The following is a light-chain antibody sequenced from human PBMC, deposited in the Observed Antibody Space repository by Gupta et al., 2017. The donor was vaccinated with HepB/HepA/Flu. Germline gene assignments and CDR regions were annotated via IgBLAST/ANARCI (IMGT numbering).Light chain of an antibody. CDR3: QSADSTWV. Sequence: SYELTQPPSVSVSPGQTARITCSGDALPKKSVYWYQQKPGQAPVLVVYKDSERPSGIPERFTGSSSGTIVTLSISGVQAEDEADCYCQSADSTWVFGGGTKLTVL. J-gene: IGLJ3*02. V-gene: IGLV3-25*03. CDR1: ALPKKS. CDR2: KDS.